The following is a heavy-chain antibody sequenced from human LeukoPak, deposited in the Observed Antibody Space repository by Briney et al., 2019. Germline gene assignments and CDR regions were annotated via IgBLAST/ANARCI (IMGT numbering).Heavy chain of an antibody. V-gene: IGHV4-30-4*01. CDR2: IHYSGIT. D-gene: IGHD1-1*01. Sequence: PSETLSLTCTVSGGSISTNDYFWSWIRQSPEKGLEWIGYIHYSGITKSNPSLESRLTLSVDTSKNQLSLRLTSVTAADTAVYYCARRTTGTWSWYFDLWGRGTLVTVSS. CDR3: ARRTTGTWSWYFDL. CDR1: GGSISTNDYF. J-gene: IGHJ2*01.